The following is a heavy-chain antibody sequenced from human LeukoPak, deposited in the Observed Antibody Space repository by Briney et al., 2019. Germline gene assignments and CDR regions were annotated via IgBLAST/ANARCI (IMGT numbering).Heavy chain of an antibody. CDR1: AFTFSSYA. J-gene: IGHJ4*02. Sequence: GGSLRLSCAASAFTFSSYAMHWVRQAPGKGLEWVTFISYDGVNKYYADSVKGRFTISRDNSKNTLYLQMNSLRAEDTAVYYCANTRGYGYYFNYWGQGTLVTVSS. V-gene: IGHV3-30*04. D-gene: IGHD2-15*01. CDR3: ANTRGYGYYFNY. CDR2: ISYDGVNK.